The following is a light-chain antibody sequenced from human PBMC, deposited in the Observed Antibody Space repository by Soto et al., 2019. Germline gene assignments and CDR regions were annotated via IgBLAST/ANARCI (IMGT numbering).Light chain of an antibody. CDR3: QQYGSSLYT. CDR2: CAS. CDR1: QTISGTY. V-gene: IGKV3-20*01. J-gene: IGKJ2*01. Sequence: EIVLTQSPGTLSLSPGERATLSCRASQTISGTYLAWYQQKPGQAPRLLIYCASSRATDIPDRFSGSGSGTDFTLSISRLEPEDFAVYYCQQYGSSLYTFGQGTKLEIK.